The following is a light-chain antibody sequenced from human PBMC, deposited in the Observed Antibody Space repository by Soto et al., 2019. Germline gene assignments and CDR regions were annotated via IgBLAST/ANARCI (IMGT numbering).Light chain of an antibody. Sequence: DVVVTPSKISLPVTLGQAASISFRSSHRLVHRDGNTYLSWFRQRPGQSPRRLIYKVSNREAGVPDRFSGSGSGTEFTLTISSLQPDDFATYYCQQYSSYWTFAQGPIVDIK. V-gene: IGKV2-30*02. J-gene: IGKJ1*01. CDR2: KVS. CDR1: HRLVHRDGNTY. CDR3: QQYSSYWT.